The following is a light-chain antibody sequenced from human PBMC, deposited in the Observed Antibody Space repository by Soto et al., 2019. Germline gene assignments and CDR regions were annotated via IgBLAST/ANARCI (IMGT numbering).Light chain of an antibody. Sequence: DIHMTQSPSSVSASVGDRVTITCRASQGISNWIAWYQHKPGKAPRLLIYAVSSLKSGVPSRFSGSGSGTDFTFTISSRQPEDVGTYYCQQATNFPVFGQGTKVEIK. CDR3: QQATNFPV. J-gene: IGKJ1*01. CDR1: QGISNW. CDR2: AVS. V-gene: IGKV1-12*01.